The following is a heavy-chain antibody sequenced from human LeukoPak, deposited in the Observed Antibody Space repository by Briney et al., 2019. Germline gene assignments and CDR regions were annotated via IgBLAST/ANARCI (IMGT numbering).Heavy chain of an antibody. V-gene: IGHV3-74*01. CDR1: GFSFSSFW. J-gene: IGHJ6*03. Sequence: GGSLRLSCAASGFSFSSFWMHWVRQVPGKGLVWVSGINSDGTTTGYADSVKGRFTISRDNAKNSLYLQMNSLRAEDTAVYYCARVPGRGDGGYYYYYMDVWGKGTTVTVSS. CDR3: ARVPGRGDGGYYYYYMDV. CDR2: INSDGTTT. D-gene: IGHD1-14*01.